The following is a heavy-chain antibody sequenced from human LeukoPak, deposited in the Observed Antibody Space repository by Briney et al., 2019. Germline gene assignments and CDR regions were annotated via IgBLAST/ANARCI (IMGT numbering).Heavy chain of an antibody. D-gene: IGHD3-3*01. CDR2: IRYDGSNK. CDR1: GFTFSSYA. V-gene: IGHV3-30*02. J-gene: IGHJ5*02. Sequence: PGRSLRLSCAASGFTFSSYAMHWVRQAPGKGLEWVAFIRYDGSNKYYADSVKGRFTISRDNSKNTLYLQMNSLRAEDTAVYYCAKDRARSGVGYNWFDPWGQGTLVTVSS. CDR3: AKDRARSGVGYNWFDP.